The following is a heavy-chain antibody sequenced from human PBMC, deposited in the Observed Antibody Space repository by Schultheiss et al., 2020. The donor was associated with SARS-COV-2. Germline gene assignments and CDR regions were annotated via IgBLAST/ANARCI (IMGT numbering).Heavy chain of an antibody. CDR2: INHSGST. V-gene: IGHV4-34*01. Sequence: SQTLSLTCTVSGGSISSYYWSWIRQPPGKGLEWIGEINHSGSTNYNPSLKSRVTISVDTSKNQFSLKLSSVTAADTAVYYCARRLVAAAGPNDAFDIWGQGTMVTVSS. CDR3: ARRLVAAAGPNDAFDI. CDR1: GGSISSYY. D-gene: IGHD6-13*01. J-gene: IGHJ3*02.